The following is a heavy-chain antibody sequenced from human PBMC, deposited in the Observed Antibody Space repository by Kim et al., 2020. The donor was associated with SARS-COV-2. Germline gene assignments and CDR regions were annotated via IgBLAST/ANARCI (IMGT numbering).Heavy chain of an antibody. CDR3: ARMRISITMVRGPPGAFD. J-gene: IGHJ3*02. CDR2: INHSGST. CDR1: GGSFSGYY. D-gene: IGHD3-10*01. V-gene: IGHV4-34*01. Sequence: SETLSLTCAVYGGSFSGYYWSWIRQPPGKGLEWIGEINHSGSTNYNPSLKSRVTISVDTSKNQFSLKLSSVTAADTAVYYCARMRISITMVRGPPGAFD.